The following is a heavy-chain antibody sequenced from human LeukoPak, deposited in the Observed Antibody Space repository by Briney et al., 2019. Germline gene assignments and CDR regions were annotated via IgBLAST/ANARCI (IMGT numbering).Heavy chain of an antibody. CDR2: IRQDESEK. Sequence: GGSLRLSCAASGFTFTTYWMSWVRQAPGKGLEWVANIRQDESEKYYVDSVKGRFTISRDNTKKSLYLQMNSLRAEDTAVYYCARSLGCSSSNCYMDYWGQGTLVTVSS. V-gene: IGHV3-7*01. D-gene: IGHD2-2*02. J-gene: IGHJ4*02. CDR1: GFTFTTYW. CDR3: ARSLGCSSSNCYMDY.